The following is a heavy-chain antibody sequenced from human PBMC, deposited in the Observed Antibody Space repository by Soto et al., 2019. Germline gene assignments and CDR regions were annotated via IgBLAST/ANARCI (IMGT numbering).Heavy chain of an antibody. V-gene: IGHV1-3*01. J-gene: IGHJ5*02. CDR1: GYTFTSYA. D-gene: IGHD2-2*01. CDR3: ASQYCSSTSCYDNWFDP. CDR2: INAGNGNT. Sequence: ASVKVSCKASGYTFTSYAMHWVRQAPGQRLEWMGWINAGNGNTKYSQKFQGRVTITRDTSASTAYMELSSLRSEDTAVYYCASQYCSSTSCYDNWFDPWGQGTLVTVSS.